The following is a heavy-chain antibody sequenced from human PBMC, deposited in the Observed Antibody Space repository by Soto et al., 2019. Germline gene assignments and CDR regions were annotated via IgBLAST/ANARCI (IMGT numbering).Heavy chain of an antibody. CDR1: GFTFSTYG. J-gene: IGHJ6*02. V-gene: IGHV3-30*18. D-gene: IGHD3-22*01. CDR2: TSYDGSRK. Sequence: QVQLVESGGGVVQTGRSLRLSCEASGFTFSTYGMHWVRQAPGKGLEWVALTSYDGSRKYYADSVKGRFTISRDNSKNTVYLQMNSLRVEDTAVYYCAKDLRMIVVTPPYGMDVWGQGTTVTVSS. CDR3: AKDLRMIVVTPPYGMDV.